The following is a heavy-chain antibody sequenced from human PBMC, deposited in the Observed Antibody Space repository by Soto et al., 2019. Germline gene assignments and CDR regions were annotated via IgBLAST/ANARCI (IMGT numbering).Heavy chain of an antibody. V-gene: IGHV1-69*13. Sequence: ASVKVSCKASGGTFSSYAISWVRQAPGQGLEWMGGIIPIFGTANYAQKFQGRVTITADESTSTAYMELSSLRSEDTAVYYCARGQPSIAARQGWFDYWGQGTLVTVSS. CDR3: ARGQPSIAARQGWFDY. CDR2: IIPIFGTA. CDR1: GGTFSSYA. D-gene: IGHD6-6*01. J-gene: IGHJ4*02.